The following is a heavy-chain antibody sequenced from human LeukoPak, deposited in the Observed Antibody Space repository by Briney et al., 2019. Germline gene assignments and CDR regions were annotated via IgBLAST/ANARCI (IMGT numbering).Heavy chain of an antibody. D-gene: IGHD6-13*01. CDR2: INASNGNT. V-gene: IGHV1-3*01. CDR3: ANAEIAAADYYFDY. J-gene: IGHJ4*02. Sequence: ASVKVSCKASGYTFTSYAMYWVRQAPGQGLEWMGWINASNGNTKYSQKFQGRVTITRDTSASTAYMELSSLRSEDTAVYYCANAEIAAADYYFDYWGQGTLVTVSS. CDR1: GYTFTSYA.